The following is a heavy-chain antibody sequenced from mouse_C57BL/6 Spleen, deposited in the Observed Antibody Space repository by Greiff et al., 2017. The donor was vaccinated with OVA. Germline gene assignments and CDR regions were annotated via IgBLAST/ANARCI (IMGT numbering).Heavy chain of an antibody. V-gene: IGHV7-3*01. D-gene: IGHD2-3*01. CDR2: IRNKANGYTT. Sequence: EVKVVESGGGLVQPGGSLSLSCAASGFTFTDYYMSWVRQPPGKALEWLGFIRNKANGYTTEYSASVKGRFTISRDNSQSILYLQMNALRAEDSATYYCASSDGNYFDYWGQGTTLTVSS. J-gene: IGHJ2*01. CDR3: ASSDGNYFDY. CDR1: GFTFTDYY.